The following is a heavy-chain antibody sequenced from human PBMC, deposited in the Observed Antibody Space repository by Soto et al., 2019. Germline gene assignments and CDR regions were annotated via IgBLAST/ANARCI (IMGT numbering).Heavy chain of an antibody. D-gene: IGHD6-19*01. Sequence: EVQLSESGGGLVQPGGSLRLSCAVSGISFAGYAMSWVRQAPGKGLEWVSGISGGGASTYYAGSVKGRFTISRDNSGYTVYLQMNRRIAEDTAVYYCAKGKGFSAYYYGMDVWGQGTAVTVSS. CDR1: GISFAGYA. CDR3: AKGKGFSAYYYGMDV. V-gene: IGHV3-23*01. CDR2: ISGGGAST. J-gene: IGHJ6*02.